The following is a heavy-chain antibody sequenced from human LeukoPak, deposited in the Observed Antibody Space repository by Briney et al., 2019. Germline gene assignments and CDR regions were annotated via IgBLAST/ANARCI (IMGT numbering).Heavy chain of an antibody. D-gene: IGHD1-26*01. Sequence: AAVKVSCKASGYTFTSCGIGWVRQGPGQGLEWMGWISAYNGNTNYAQKLQGRVTMTTNTSTSTAYMELRSLRSDDTAVYYCARGGSESDAFDIWGQGTMVTVSS. CDR2: ISAYNGNT. J-gene: IGHJ3*02. CDR3: ARGGSESDAFDI. CDR1: GYTFTSCG. V-gene: IGHV1-18*01.